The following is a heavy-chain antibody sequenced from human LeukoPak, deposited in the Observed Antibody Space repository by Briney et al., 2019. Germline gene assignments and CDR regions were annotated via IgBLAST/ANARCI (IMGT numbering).Heavy chain of an antibody. CDR2: IYHSGST. D-gene: IGHD4-11*01. Sequence: SETLSLPCTVSGYSISSGYYWGWIRQPPGKGLEWIGSIYHSGSTYYNPSLKSRVTISVDTSKNQFSLKLSSVTAADTAVYYCARVSYSNYADYWGQGTLVTVSS. J-gene: IGHJ4*02. CDR3: ARVSYSNYADY. CDR1: GYSISSGYY. V-gene: IGHV4-38-2*02.